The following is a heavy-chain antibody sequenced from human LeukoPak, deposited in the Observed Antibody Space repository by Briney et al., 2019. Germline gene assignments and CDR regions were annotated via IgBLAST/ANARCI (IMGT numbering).Heavy chain of an antibody. V-gene: IGHV3-21*01. J-gene: IGHJ5*02. CDR3: ARVNATSTYYDFWSGYYWFDP. Sequence: GGSLRLSCAASGYTFSGYSMNWVRQAPGKGLEWVSSICSSSSYIYYADSVKGRFTISRDNAKNSLYLQMNSLRAEDTAVYYCARVNATSTYYDFWSGYYWFDPWGQGALVTVSS. CDR1: GYTFSGYS. CDR2: ICSSSSYI. D-gene: IGHD3-3*01.